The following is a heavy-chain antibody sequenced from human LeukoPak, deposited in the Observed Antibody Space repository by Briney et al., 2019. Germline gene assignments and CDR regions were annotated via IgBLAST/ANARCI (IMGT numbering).Heavy chain of an antibody. D-gene: IGHD2-2*01. CDR2: IRSKAYGGTT. Sequence: GGSLRLSCTASGFTFGDYAMRWFRQAPGKGLEWVGFIRSKAYGGTTEYAASVKGRFTISRDDSKSIAYLQMNSLKTEDTAVYYCTRSTSFRGWFDPWGQGTLVTVSS. CDR1: GFTFGDYA. V-gene: IGHV3-49*03. CDR3: TRSTSFRGWFDP. J-gene: IGHJ5*02.